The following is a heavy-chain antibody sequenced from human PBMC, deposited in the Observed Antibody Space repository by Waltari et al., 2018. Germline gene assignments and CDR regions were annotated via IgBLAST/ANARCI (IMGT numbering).Heavy chain of an antibody. CDR3: ATLRYLED. Sequence: EVQLVESGGGLVQPGESLNLSYVVSGLAISPYWMSWVRQAPGKGPEWVANILQDGSEQYYVDSVKGRFTISRDNAKNSLSLHMNSLRVEDTAVYYCATLRYLEDWGQGTLVTVS. J-gene: IGHJ4*02. V-gene: IGHV3-7*03. CDR2: ILQDGSEQ. CDR1: GLAISPYW. D-gene: IGHD3-9*01.